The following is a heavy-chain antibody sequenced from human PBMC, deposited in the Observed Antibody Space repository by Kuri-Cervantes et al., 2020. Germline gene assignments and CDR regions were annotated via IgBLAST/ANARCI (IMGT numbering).Heavy chain of an antibody. CDR2: ISYDGSNK. CDR3: ARDRYDILTGYYLWGGYGMDV. V-gene: IGHV3-30-3*01. D-gene: IGHD3-9*01. J-gene: IGHJ6*02. CDR1: GFTLDDYT. Sequence: LTCAASGFTLDDYTMHWVRQAPGKGLEWVAVISYDGSNKYYADSVKGRFTISRDNSKNTLYLQMNSLRAEDTAVYYCARDRYDILTGYYLWGGYGMDVWGQGTTVTVSS.